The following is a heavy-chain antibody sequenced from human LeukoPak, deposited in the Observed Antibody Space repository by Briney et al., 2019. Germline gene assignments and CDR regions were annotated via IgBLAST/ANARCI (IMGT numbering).Heavy chain of an antibody. D-gene: IGHD3-9*01. CDR1: GGSIGSYY. CDR3: ARGAYYDILTGYSPGTFDY. J-gene: IGHJ4*02. Sequence: SETLSLTCTVSGGSIGSYYWSWIRQPAGKGLEWIGRIYTSGSTNYNPSLKSRVTISVDTSKNQFSLKLSSVTAADTAVYYCARGAYYDILTGYSPGTFDYWGKGTLVTVSS. CDR2: IYTSGST. V-gene: IGHV4-4*07.